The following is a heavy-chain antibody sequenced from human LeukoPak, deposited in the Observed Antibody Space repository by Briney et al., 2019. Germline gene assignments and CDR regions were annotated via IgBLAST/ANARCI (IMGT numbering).Heavy chain of an antibody. Sequence: ASVKVSCKASGYIFTGYYMHRVRQAPGQGLEGMGWISAYNGDTNYAQKLQGRVTMTTHTSTSTAYMELRSLRSDDTAVYYCARAYDSSGYYYWGKGYNWFDPWGQGTLVTVSS. CDR1: GYIFTGYY. D-gene: IGHD3-22*01. CDR2: ISAYNGDT. CDR3: ARAYDSSGYYYWGKGYNWFDP. J-gene: IGHJ5*02. V-gene: IGHV1-18*04.